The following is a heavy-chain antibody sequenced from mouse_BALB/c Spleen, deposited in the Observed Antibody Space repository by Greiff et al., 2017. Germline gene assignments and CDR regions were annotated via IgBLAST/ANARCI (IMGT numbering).Heavy chain of an antibody. CDR3: ARALYGNYYAMDY. D-gene: IGHD2-1*01. Sequence: VKLVESGPGLVAPSQSLSITCTVSGFSLTSYGVHWVRQPPGKGLEWLGVIWAGGSTNYNSALMSRLSISKDNSKSQVFLKMNSLQTDDTAMYYCARALYGNYYAMDYWGQGTSVTVSS. CDR2: IWAGGST. V-gene: IGHV2-9*02. CDR1: GFSLTSYG. J-gene: IGHJ4*01.